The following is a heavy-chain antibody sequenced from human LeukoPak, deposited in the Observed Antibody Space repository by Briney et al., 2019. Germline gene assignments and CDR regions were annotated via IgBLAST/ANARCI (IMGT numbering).Heavy chain of an antibody. J-gene: IGHJ4*02. Sequence: HSGGSLRLSCAASGFTFSSYAMSWVRQAPGKGLEWVSAISGSGGSTYCADSVKGRFTISRDNSKNTLYLQMNSLRAEDTAVYYCAKVSGSVYYFDYWGQGTLVTVSS. V-gene: IGHV3-23*01. CDR1: GFTFSSYA. D-gene: IGHD5/OR15-5a*01. CDR2: ISGSGGST. CDR3: AKVSGSVYYFDY.